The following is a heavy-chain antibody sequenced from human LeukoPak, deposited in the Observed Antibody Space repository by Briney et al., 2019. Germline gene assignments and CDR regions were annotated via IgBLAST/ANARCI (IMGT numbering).Heavy chain of an antibody. CDR3: ARLDYGDSLHAFDI. J-gene: IGHJ3*02. CDR1: GGSISSYY. Sequence: PSETLSLTCTVSGGSISSYYWSWILQPPGKGLEWIGNIYYSGSTNYNPSLKSRVTISVDTSKNQFSLKLSSVTAADTAVYYCARLDYGDSLHAFDIWGQGTMVTVSS. CDR2: IYYSGST. D-gene: IGHD4-17*01. V-gene: IGHV4-59*01.